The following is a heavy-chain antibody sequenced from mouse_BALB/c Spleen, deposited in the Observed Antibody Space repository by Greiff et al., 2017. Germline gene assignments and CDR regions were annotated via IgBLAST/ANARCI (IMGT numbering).Heavy chain of an antibody. Sequence: DVMLVESGGGLVKPGGSLKLSCAASGFTFSSYTMSWVRQTPEKRLEWVATISSGGSYTYYPDSVKGRFTISRDNAKNTLYLQMSSLKSEDTAMYYCTREGLDGNNYWGQGTTVTVSS. CDR1: GFTFSSYT. CDR3: TREGLDGNNY. J-gene: IGHJ2*01. CDR2: ISSGGSYT. V-gene: IGHV5-6-4*01.